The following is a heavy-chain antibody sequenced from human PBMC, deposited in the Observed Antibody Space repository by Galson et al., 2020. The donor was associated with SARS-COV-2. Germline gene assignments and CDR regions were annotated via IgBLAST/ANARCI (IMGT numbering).Heavy chain of an antibody. Sequence: GESLKISCAASGFTFSSNDMHWVRQGTGKGLEWVSGIGAAGDSYYADSVKGRFTISRENTKNSLYLEMHSLRVGDTAVYFCARGSGRVAGAYFHYWGQGTVVTVSS. J-gene: IGHJ4*02. CDR1: GFTFSSND. D-gene: IGHD6-19*01. V-gene: IGHV3-13*01. CDR3: ARGSGRVAGAYFHY. CDR2: IGAAGDS.